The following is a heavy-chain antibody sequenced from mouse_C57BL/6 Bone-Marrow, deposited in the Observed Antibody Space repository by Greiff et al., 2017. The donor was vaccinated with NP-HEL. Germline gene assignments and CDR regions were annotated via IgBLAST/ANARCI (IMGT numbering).Heavy chain of an antibody. D-gene: IGHD2-12*01. J-gene: IGHJ2*01. Sequence: QVHVKQSGAELVKPGASVKLSCKASGYTFTSYWMHWVKQRPGQGLEWIGMIHPNSGSTNYNEKFKSKATLTVDKSSSTAYMQLSSLTSEDSAVYYCARRGIKYSNDVDFDYWGQGTTLTVSS. CDR3: ARRGIKYSNDVDFDY. CDR2: IHPNSGST. V-gene: IGHV1-64*01. CDR1: GYTFTSYW.